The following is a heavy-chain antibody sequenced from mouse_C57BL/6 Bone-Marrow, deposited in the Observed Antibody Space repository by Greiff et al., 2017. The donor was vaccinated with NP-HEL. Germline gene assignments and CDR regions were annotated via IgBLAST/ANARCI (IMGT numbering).Heavy chain of an antibody. CDR2: ISNGGGST. CDR3: ARQGGNYWYFDV. CDR1: GFTFSDYY. D-gene: IGHD2-1*01. Sequence: EVMLVESGGGLVQPGGSLKLSCAASGFTFSDYYMYWVRQTPEKRLEWVAYISNGGGSTYYPDTVKGRFTISRDNAKNTLYLPMSRLKSEDTAMYYCARQGGNYWYFDVWGTGTTVTVSS. J-gene: IGHJ1*03. V-gene: IGHV5-12*01.